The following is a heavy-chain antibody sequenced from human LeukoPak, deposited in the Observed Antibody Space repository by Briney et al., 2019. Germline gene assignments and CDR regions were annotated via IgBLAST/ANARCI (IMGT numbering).Heavy chain of an antibody. J-gene: IGHJ4*02. Sequence: SETLSLTCSFSGGSISSYYWSWIRQPAGKGLEWIGRIHTSGSTNYNPSLKSRVTMSVDTSKNQFSLKLKSVTAADTAVYYCACPGPNTAMVQYYFDYWGQGTLVTVSS. D-gene: IGHD5-18*01. V-gene: IGHV4-4*07. CDR3: ACPGPNTAMVQYYFDY. CDR2: IHTSGST. CDR1: GGSISSYY.